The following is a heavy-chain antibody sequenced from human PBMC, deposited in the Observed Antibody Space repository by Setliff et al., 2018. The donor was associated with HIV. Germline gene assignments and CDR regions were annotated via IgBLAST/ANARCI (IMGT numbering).Heavy chain of an antibody. CDR1: GYTFSTYA. CDR3: ARPVGGTGFDP. J-gene: IGHJ5*02. CDR2: INAGSGNT. D-gene: IGHD1-26*01. V-gene: IGHV1-3*01. Sequence: ASVKVSCKASGYTFSTYAIHWVRQAPGQRLEWMGWINAGSGNTKYSQRFQGRVTITRDTSASTAYSELSSLRSEDTAVYYCARPVGGTGFDPWGQGTLVTVSS.